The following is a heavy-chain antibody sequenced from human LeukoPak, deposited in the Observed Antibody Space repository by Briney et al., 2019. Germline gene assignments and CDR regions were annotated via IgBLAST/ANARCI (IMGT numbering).Heavy chain of an antibody. CDR2: IYTSGGT. Sequence: SQTLSLTCTVSGGSISSGSYYWSWIRQPAGKGLEWIGHIYTSGGTNYNPSLKSRVTISVDTSKNQFSLKLSSVTAADTAVYYCARARGDFWSGYYSNWFDPWGQGTLVTVSS. CDR3: ARARGDFWSGYYSNWFDP. J-gene: IGHJ5*02. D-gene: IGHD3-3*01. CDR1: GGSISSGSYY. V-gene: IGHV4-61*09.